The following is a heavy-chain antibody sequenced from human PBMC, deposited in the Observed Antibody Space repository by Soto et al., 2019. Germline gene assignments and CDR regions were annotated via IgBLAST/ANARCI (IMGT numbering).Heavy chain of an antibody. Sequence: ETLSLTCAVYGGSFSGYYWSWIRQPPGKGLEWIGEINHSGSTNYNPSLKSRVTISVDTSKNQFSLKLSSVTAADTAVYYCARGPRVVGVTARGGRWFNPWGRGTRVTVSS. CDR3: ARGPRVVGVTARGGRWFNP. CDR2: INHSGST. J-gene: IGHJ5*02. V-gene: IGHV4-34*01. D-gene: IGHD2-21*02. CDR1: GGSFSGYY.